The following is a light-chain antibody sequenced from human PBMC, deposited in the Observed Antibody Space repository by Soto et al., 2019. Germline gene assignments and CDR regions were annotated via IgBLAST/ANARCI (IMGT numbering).Light chain of an antibody. V-gene: IGKV1-5*01. CDR1: QNIRNW. CDR3: QQYKSYSRT. J-gene: IGKJ1*01. Sequence: DIQMTQSPSTLSASVGDSVTITCRASQNIRNWLAWYQQKPGKAPNPLIYDASSLKSGVPSRFSGSGSGTEFTLTISSLQPDDFATYYCQQYKSYSRTFGQGTKVDIK. CDR2: DAS.